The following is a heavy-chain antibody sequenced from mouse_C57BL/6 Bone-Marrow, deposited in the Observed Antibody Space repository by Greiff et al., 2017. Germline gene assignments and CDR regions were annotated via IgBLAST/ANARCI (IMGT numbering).Heavy chain of an antibody. CDR2: ISDGGSYT. J-gene: IGHJ3*01. CDR3: ASGGPRFAY. CDR1: GFTFSSYA. V-gene: IGHV5-4*03. Sequence: EVKLMESGGGLVKPGGSLKLSCAASGFTFSSYAMSWVRQTPEKRLEWVATISDGGSYTYYPDNVKGRFTISRDNAKNNLYLQMSHLKSEDTAMYYCASGGPRFAYWGQGTLVTVSA.